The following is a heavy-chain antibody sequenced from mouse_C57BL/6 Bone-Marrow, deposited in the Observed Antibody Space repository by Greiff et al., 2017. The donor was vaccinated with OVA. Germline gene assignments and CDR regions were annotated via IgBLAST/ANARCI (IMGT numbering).Heavy chain of an antibody. V-gene: IGHV1-9*01. Sequence: QVQLQQSGAELMKPGASVKLSCKATGYTFTGYWIEWVKQRPGHGLEWIGEILPGSGSTNYNEKFKGKAPFTADTSSNTAYMPLSSLTTEDSAIDYCARVRADYSNFWFAYWGQGTLVTVSA. D-gene: IGHD2-5*01. CDR2: ILPGSGST. J-gene: IGHJ3*01. CDR3: ARVRADYSNFWFAY. CDR1: GYTFTGYW.